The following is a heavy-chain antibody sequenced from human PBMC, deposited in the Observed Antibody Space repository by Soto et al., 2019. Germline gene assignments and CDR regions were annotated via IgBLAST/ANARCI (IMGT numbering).Heavy chain of an antibody. CDR2: IYPGDSDT. CDR3: ARGGVAARIFDY. CDR1: GYSFSSYW. J-gene: IGHJ4*02. D-gene: IGHD6-6*01. Sequence: GESLKISCKGSGYSFSSYWIGWVRQMPGKGLELMGIIYPGDSDTRYSPSFQGQVTISVDKSISTAYLQWSSLKASDSAMYYCARGGVAARIFDYWGQGTLVTSPQ. V-gene: IGHV5-51*01.